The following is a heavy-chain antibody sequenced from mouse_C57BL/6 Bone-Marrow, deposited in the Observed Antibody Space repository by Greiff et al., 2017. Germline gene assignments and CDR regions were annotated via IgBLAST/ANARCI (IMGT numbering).Heavy chain of an antibody. CDR2: INPNYGTT. Sequence: EVQLQQSVPELVKPGASVKISCTASGYSFTDYYMNWVKQSNGKSLEWIGVINPNYGTTSYNQKFKGKATLTVDQSSSTAYMQLNSLTSEDSAVYYCAKCYGYGYGKDNWGQGTSVTVSS. V-gene: IGHV1-39*01. D-gene: IGHD2-2*01. J-gene: IGHJ4*01. CDR1: GYSFTDYY. CDR3: AKCYGYGYGKDN.